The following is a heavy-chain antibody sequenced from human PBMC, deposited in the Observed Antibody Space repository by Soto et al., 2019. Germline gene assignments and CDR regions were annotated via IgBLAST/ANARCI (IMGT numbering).Heavy chain of an antibody. V-gene: IGHV1-18*04. CDR1: GYTFTSYG. CDR2: ISAYNGNK. J-gene: IGHJ4*02. CDR3: ARERVWFGELFGYYFDY. D-gene: IGHD3-10*01. Sequence: GASVKVSCKASGYTFTSYGISWVRQAPGQGLEWMGWISAYNGNKNYAQKLQGRVTMTTDTSTSTAYMELRSLRSEDTAVYYCARERVWFGELFGYYFDYSAQETLVTISS.